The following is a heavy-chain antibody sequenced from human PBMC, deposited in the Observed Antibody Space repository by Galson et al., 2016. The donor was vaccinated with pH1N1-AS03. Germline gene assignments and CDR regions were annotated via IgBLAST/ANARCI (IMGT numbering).Heavy chain of an antibody. CDR2: IDPTSTYI. D-gene: IGHD5-12*01. V-gene: IGHV3-21*01. CDR1: GFALIDYS. Sequence: SLRLSCAASGFALIDYSMHWVRQAPGKGLEWVSSIDPTSTYIYYADSPTGRFTISRDNAFNSLYLQMNSLRVDDTAVYFCTRSAPRGGHEPFDFWGRGTLVTVSP. J-gene: IGHJ4*02. CDR3: TRSAPRGGHEPFDF.